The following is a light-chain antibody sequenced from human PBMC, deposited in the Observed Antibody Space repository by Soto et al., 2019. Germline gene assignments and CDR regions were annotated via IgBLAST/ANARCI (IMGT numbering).Light chain of an antibody. CDR2: LGS. Sequence: DIVMTQSPLSLPVTPGEPASISCRSSQSLLHSNGYNYLDWYLQKPGQSPQLLIYLGSNRASGVPDRFSGSGSGTDFTLKISRVEAEDVGVYYCMQALQTPITFGHGTPLEIK. CDR3: MQALQTPIT. J-gene: IGKJ5*01. CDR1: QSLLHSNGYNY. V-gene: IGKV2-28*01.